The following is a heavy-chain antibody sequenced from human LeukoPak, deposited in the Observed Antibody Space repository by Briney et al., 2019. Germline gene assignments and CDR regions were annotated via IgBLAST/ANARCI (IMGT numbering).Heavy chain of an antibody. CDR1: GFTFSSYA. CDR3: AKNLMVGVPTYEY. V-gene: IGHV3-23*01. CDR2: ISGSGGHT. Sequence: GGSLRLSCAASGFTFSSYAMTWVRQAPGKGLEWVSAISGSGGHTYYADSVEGRFTISRDNSKNTLYLQMNSLRAEDTAMYYCAKNLMVGVPTYEYWGQGTLVTVSS. D-gene: IGHD2-8*01. J-gene: IGHJ4*02.